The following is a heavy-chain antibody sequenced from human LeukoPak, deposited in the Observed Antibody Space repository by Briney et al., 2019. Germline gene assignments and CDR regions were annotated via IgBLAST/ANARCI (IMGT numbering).Heavy chain of an antibody. J-gene: IGHJ3*02. CDR3: ARARNYYDSSDHYYEGDAFDI. D-gene: IGHD3-22*01. CDR1: GGSISNYY. V-gene: IGHV4-4*07. CDR2: IYASGNT. Sequence: PSETLSLTCTVSGGSISNYYWSWIRLPAGKGLEWIGRIYASGNTNYNPSLKSRVTMSVDTSKNQFSLKLSSVTAADTAVYYCARARNYYDSSDHYYEGDAFDIWGQGTMVTVSS.